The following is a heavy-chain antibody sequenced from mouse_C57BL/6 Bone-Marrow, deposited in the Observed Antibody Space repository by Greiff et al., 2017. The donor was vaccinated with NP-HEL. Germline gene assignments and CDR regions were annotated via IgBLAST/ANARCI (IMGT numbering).Heavy chain of an antibody. V-gene: IGHV5-4*01. D-gene: IGHD2-3*01. CDR2: ISDGGSYT. J-gene: IGHJ3*01. Sequence: EVQRVESGGGLVKPGGSLKLSCAASGFTFSSYAMSWVRQTPEKRLEWVATISDGGSYTYYPDNVKGRFTISRDNAKNNLYLQMSHLKSEDTAMYYCARDRWLPRFACWGQGTLVTVSA. CDR1: GFTFSSYA. CDR3: ARDRWLPRFAC.